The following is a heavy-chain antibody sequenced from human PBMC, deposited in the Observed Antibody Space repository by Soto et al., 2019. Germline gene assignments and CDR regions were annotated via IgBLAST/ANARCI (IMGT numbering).Heavy chain of an antibody. CDR3: AHRVLRTVFGLVTPTAIYFDF. Sequence: QITLNESGPPQVNPRQTLTLTCTFSGFSLTTSGVGVGWIRQSPGKAPEWLALIYCDDDKRYSPSLKSRLTITKDTSKNQVVLTMAVLDPADTATYYCAHRVLRTVFGLVTPTAIYFDFWGPGTPVAVSS. J-gene: IGHJ4*02. V-gene: IGHV2-5*02. CDR1: GFSLTTSGVG. CDR2: IYCDDDK. D-gene: IGHD3-3*01.